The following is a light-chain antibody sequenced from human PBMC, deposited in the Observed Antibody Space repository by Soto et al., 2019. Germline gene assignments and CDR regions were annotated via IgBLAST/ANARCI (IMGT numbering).Light chain of an antibody. CDR3: QQYGRT. CDR1: QTVTK. V-gene: IGKV3-20*01. Sequence: IVLTQSPFSLSLSTGERATLSCRASQTVTKLAWYQQQPGQAPRLIIYAASNRATGIPDRFSGSGSGTDFTLTISRLEPEDSAVYYCQQYGRTFGGGTKVAIK. CDR2: AAS. J-gene: IGKJ4*01.